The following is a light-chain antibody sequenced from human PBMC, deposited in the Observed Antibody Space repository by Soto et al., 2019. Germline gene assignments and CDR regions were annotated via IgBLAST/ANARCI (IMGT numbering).Light chain of an antibody. V-gene: IGKV3D-7*01. Sequence: PGERVTLSCRASQSVSSSYLTWYQQKPGQAPRLLIYGASTRATSIPARFSGSGSGTDFTLTISSLQPEDFAVYYSQQDYNLLLAFGQGTKVDIK. CDR1: QSVSSSY. CDR3: QQDYNLLLA. J-gene: IGKJ1*01. CDR2: GAS.